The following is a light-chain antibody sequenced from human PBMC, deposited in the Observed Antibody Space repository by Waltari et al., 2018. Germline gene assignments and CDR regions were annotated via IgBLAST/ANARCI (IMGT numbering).Light chain of an antibody. V-gene: IGLV2-14*03. CDR3: SSYRKSSTAGGV. J-gene: IGLJ1*01. Sequence: QSALTQPASVSGSPGQSITLPCTGTSRHVGGYHYVSWYQQHPGKAPKLTIYDVTTGASGVSSRFTGSKSGNTASLTISGLQTDDEADYYCSSYRKSSTAGGVFGTGTKVTVL. CDR2: DVT. CDR1: SRHVGGYHY.